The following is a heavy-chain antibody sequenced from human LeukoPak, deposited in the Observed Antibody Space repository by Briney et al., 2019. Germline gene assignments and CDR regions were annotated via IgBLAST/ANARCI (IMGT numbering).Heavy chain of an antibody. J-gene: IGHJ4*02. D-gene: IGHD5-24*01. CDR3: AKGGYNFFDY. V-gene: IGHV3-23*01. Sequence: HTGGSPRLSCAASGFTFSSYGMHWVRQTPGKGLEWVSTITSSGDNTYYSDSVKGRFTISRDNSKNTLYLQMNSLRAEDTAEYYCAKGGYNFFDYWGQGTLVTVSS. CDR2: ITSSGDNT. CDR1: GFTFSSYG.